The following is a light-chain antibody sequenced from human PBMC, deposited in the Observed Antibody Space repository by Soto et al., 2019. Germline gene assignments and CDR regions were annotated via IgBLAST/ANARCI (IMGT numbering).Light chain of an antibody. CDR1: QSVTGNY. CDR2: DAS. CDR3: QQYGRSPVT. J-gene: IGKJ5*01. V-gene: IGKV3D-20*01. Sequence: VLTQSPGTLTLSPGDRATLSCGASQSVTGNYLSWFQQRPGLAPRLLIYDASKRATGIPDRFSGSGSGTDFTLTISTLEPEDFAVYYFQQYGRSPVTFGQGTRLEIK.